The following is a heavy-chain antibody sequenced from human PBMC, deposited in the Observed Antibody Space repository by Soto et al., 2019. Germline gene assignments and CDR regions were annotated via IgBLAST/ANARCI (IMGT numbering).Heavy chain of an antibody. CDR2: IWYDGSNE. D-gene: IGHD3-9*01. CDR3: ARSRFVFAITGVPGYYSGMDV. J-gene: IGHJ6*02. CDR1: GFTFSSYG. Sequence: PGGSLRLSCAASGFTFSSYGIHWVRQAPGKGLEWVALIWYDGSNEYFAESVKGRFTISRDNSKNMAHLEMNSLRAEDTAVYYCARSRFVFAITGVPGYYSGMDVWGQGTTVTVSS. V-gene: IGHV3-33*01.